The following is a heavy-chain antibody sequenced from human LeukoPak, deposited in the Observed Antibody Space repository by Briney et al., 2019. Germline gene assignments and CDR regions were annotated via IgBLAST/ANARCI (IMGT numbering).Heavy chain of an antibody. CDR2: IYSGGST. Sequence: RGSLRLSCAASGFTVSSNYMSWVRQAPGKGLEWVSVIYSGGSTYYADSVKGRFTISRDNSKNTLYLQMNSLRAEDTAVYYCARDLSSGWYDYWGQGTPVTVSS. J-gene: IGHJ4*02. CDR1: GFTVSSNY. V-gene: IGHV3-66*02. D-gene: IGHD6-19*01. CDR3: ARDLSSGWYDY.